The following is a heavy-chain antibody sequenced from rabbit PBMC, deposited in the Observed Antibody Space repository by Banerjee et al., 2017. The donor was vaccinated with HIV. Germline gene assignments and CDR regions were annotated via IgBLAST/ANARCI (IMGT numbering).Heavy chain of an antibody. J-gene: IGHJ4*01. CDR2: INAADDSKI. D-gene: IGHD4-1*01. CDR1: GFDFSSNA. CDR3: ARELAGVIGWNFNL. Sequence: LVQPEGSLTLTCKASGFDFSSNAMCWVRQAPVTGLEWIACINAADDSKICYASWAKGRFTISKTSSTTVTLQMTSLTAADTATYFCARELAGVIGWNFNLWGQGTLVTVS. V-gene: IGHV1S45*01.